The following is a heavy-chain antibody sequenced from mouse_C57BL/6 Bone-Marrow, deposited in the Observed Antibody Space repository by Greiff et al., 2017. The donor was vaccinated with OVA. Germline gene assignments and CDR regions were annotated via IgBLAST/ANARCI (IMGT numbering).Heavy chain of an antibody. CDR3: ARQFYYYGSSGTY. D-gene: IGHD1-1*01. CDR2: ISGGGGNT. J-gene: IGHJ3*01. V-gene: IGHV5-9*01. CDR1: GFTFSSYT. Sequence: EVQVVESGGGLVKPGGSLKLSCAASGFTFSSYTMSWVRQTPEKRLEWVATISGGGGNTYYPDCVQGRFIISRDNAKKTLYLQMSSLSSEDTALYYCARQFYYYGSSGTYWGQGTLVTVSA.